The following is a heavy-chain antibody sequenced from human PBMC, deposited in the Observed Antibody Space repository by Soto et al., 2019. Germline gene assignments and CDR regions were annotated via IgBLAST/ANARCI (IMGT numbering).Heavy chain of an antibody. CDR3: AKAITYYYDSSGYEDYFDY. J-gene: IGHJ4*02. CDR2: ISYDGSNK. D-gene: IGHD3-22*01. CDR1: GFTFSSYG. V-gene: IGHV3-30*18. Sequence: GGSLRLSCAASGFTFSSYGMHWVRQAPGKGLEWVAVISYDGSNKYYADSVKGRFTISRDNSKNTLYLQMSSLRAEDTAVYYCAKAITYYYDSSGYEDYFDYWGQGTLVTV.